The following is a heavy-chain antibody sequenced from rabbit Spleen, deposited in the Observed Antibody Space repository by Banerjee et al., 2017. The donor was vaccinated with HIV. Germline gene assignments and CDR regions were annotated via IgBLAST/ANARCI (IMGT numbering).Heavy chain of an antibody. Sequence: QEQLVESGGGLVQPEGSLTLTCTASGVSFSGSSYMCWVRQAPGKGLEWIGCIELGSSGFTYFASWAKGRFTITKTSSTTVTLQMTSLTAADTATYFCARDTSSSFSSYGMDLWGPGPLVTVS. CDR1: GVSFSGSSY. CDR3: ARDTSSSFSSYGMDL. D-gene: IGHD1-1*01. CDR2: IELGSSGFT. V-gene: IGHV1S45*01. J-gene: IGHJ6*01.